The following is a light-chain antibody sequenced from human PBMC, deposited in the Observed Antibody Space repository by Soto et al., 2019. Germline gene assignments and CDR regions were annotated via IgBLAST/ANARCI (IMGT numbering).Light chain of an antibody. V-gene: IGKV1-39*01. Sequence: DLQMAQSPSSLSASVGDSVTITCRASQDVMTFLNWYQYRPGSGPKLLVYAASTLHSGVPSRFSGSRSGTDFTLVIRGLQPEDFATYYCQQSFMTPRTFGQGTKVEVK. CDR2: AAS. J-gene: IGKJ1*01. CDR3: QQSFMTPRT. CDR1: QDVMTF.